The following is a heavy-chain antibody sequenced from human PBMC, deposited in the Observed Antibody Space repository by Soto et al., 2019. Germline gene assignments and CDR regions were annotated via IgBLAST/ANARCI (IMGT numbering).Heavy chain of an antibody. J-gene: IGHJ5*02. CDR2: IYYLGST. CDR1: GGSMSEYF. CDR3: ARHSLALRKNNWFDP. V-gene: IGHV4-59*08. D-gene: IGHD3-3*02. Sequence: SETLSLTCSVSGGSMSEYFWSWIRQSPGKGLEWIGYIYYLGSTDYNPSLKSRVTMSVDTSKNQFSLRLRSVTAADTALYFCARHSLALRKNNWFDPWGQGIMVTVSS.